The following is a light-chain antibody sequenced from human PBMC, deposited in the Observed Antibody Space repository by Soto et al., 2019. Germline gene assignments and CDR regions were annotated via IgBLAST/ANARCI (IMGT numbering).Light chain of an antibody. CDR1: QSVSSSY. Sequence: EIVSPQSPGTLSLSPGERATLSCRASQSVSSSYLAWYQQTPGQAPRLLIYGASSRATGIPDRFSGSGSGTDFTLTISRLESEDFAVYYCRQYGTSLPTFGGGTKVDIK. V-gene: IGKV3-20*01. CDR3: RQYGTSLPT. J-gene: IGKJ4*01. CDR2: GAS.